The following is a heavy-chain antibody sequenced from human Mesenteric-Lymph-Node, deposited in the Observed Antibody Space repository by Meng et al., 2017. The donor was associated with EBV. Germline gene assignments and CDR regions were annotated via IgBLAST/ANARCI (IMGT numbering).Heavy chain of an antibody. Sequence: QLHLQGVGPGRARPSETLSPTCAVSGVPIKPYDWSWIRQPPGKRLEWIGYIYYSGSTNYNPSLKSRVAISVDTSVNQFSLRLTSVTAADTAVYYCARDRWTDGTLDYWGQGTLVTVSS. CDR3: ARDRWTDGTLDY. CDR2: IYYSGST. J-gene: IGHJ4*02. V-gene: IGHV4-59*01. D-gene: IGHD1-14*01. CDR1: GVPIKPYD.